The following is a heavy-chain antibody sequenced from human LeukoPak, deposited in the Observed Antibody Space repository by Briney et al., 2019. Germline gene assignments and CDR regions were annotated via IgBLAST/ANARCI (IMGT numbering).Heavy chain of an antibody. CDR2: IYHSGST. D-gene: IGHD2-2*01. CDR3: AREYCSSTSCYFGDWFDP. CDR1: GGSISSSNW. Sequence: PSETLSLTCAVSGGSISSSNWWSWVRQPPGKGLEWIGEIYHSGSTDYNPSLKSRVTISVDKSKNQFSLKLSSVTAADTAVYYCAREYCSSTSCYFGDWFDPWGQGTLVTASS. J-gene: IGHJ5*02. V-gene: IGHV4-4*02.